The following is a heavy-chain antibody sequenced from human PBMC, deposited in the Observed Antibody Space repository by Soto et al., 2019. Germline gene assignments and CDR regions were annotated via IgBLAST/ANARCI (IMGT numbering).Heavy chain of an antibody. CDR2: ISAYNGNT. Sequence: RASVKVSCKASGYTFTSYGISWVRQAPGQGLEWMGWISAYNGNTNYAQKLQGRVTMTTDTSTSTAYMELRSLRSDDTAVYYCARGGPYNWNYGWFDPWGQGTLVTVSS. CDR3: ARGGPYNWNYGWFDP. J-gene: IGHJ5*02. D-gene: IGHD1-7*01. CDR1: GYTFTSYG. V-gene: IGHV1-18*01.